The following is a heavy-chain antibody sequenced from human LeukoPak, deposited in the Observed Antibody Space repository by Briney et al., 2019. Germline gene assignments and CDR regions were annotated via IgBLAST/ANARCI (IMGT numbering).Heavy chain of an antibody. V-gene: IGHV1-24*01. J-gene: IGHJ5*02. Sequence: ASVKVSCKLSGHTLGELSIHWVRQAPARGLEWMGSFDPEDGKRMYAREFQGRLSMTEDTSTDTAYMELGSLRSEDTAVYYCATNSMFYYDSSGYWFDPWGQGTLVTVSS. D-gene: IGHD3-22*01. CDR3: ATNSMFYYDSSGYWFDP. CDR1: GHTLGELS. CDR2: FDPEDGKR.